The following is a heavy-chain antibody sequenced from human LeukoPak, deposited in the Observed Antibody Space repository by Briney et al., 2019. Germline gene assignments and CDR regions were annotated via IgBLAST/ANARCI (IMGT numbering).Heavy chain of an antibody. V-gene: IGHV4-59*08. CDR3: ARLSGSGWPLDY. CDR1: GGSISSYY. D-gene: IGHD6-19*01. CDR2: IYYSGST. Sequence: PETLSLTCTVSGGSISSYYWSWIRQPPGKGLEWIGYIYYSGSTNYNPSLKSRVTISVDTSKNQFSLKLSSVTAADTAVYYCARLSGSGWPLDYWGQGTLVTVSS. J-gene: IGHJ4*02.